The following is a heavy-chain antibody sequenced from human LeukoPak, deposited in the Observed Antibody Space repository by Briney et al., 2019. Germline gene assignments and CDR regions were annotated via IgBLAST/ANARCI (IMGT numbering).Heavy chain of an antibody. D-gene: IGHD3-3*01. Sequence: PSEALSLTCTVSGASIRSSSNHWGWIRQPPGKGLEWIGSVYHSGSTYYNPSLKSRVTISVDTSKNQFSLKLSSVTAADTAVYYCARPISSQGYFGVVIDWGQGTLVTVSS. J-gene: IGHJ4*02. CDR3: ARPISSQGYFGVVID. CDR2: VYHSGST. V-gene: IGHV4-39*07. CDR1: GASIRSSSNH.